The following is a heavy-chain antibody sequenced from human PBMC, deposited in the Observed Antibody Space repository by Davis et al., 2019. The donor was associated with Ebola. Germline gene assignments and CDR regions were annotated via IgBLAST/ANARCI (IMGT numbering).Heavy chain of an antibody. V-gene: IGHV1-18*04. CDR2: INPHNGNT. D-gene: IGHD1-1*01. J-gene: IGHJ4*02. CDR1: GYTFTSYG. CDR3: ARAQFPTTSDH. Sequence: ASVKVSCKASGYTFTSYGISWVRQAPGQGLEWMGWINPHNGNTNYAQNVQGRVTMTTDTSTSTAYMDVGILRSDDTAVYYCARAQFPTTSDHWGQGTLVTVSS.